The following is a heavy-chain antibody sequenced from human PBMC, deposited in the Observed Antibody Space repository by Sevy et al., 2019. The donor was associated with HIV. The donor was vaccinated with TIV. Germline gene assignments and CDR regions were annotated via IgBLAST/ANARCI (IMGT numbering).Heavy chain of an antibody. Sequence: GGSLRLSCAASGFTFSSYGMHWVRQAPGKGLEWVAFIRYDGSNKYYADSMKGRFTISRDNSKNTLYLQMNSLRAEDTAVYYCAKDPYGADDPIDYWGQGTLVTVSS. CDR3: AKDPYGADDPIDY. D-gene: IGHD4-17*01. V-gene: IGHV3-30*02. CDR2: IRYDGSNK. CDR1: GFTFSSYG. J-gene: IGHJ4*02.